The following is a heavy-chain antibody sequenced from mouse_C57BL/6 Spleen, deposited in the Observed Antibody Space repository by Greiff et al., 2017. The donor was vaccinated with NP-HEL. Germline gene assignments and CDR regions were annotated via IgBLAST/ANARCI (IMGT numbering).Heavy chain of an antibody. CDR3: AMITTVVATG. D-gene: IGHD1-1*01. CDR1: GYAFSSYW. CDR2: IYPGDGDT. Sequence: QVQLKESGAELVKPGASVKISCKASGYAFSSYWMNWVKQRPGKGLEWIGQIYPGDGDTNYNGKFKGKATLTADKSSSTAYMQLSSLTSEDSAVYFCAMITTVVATGWGQGTLVTVSA. V-gene: IGHV1-80*01. J-gene: IGHJ3*01.